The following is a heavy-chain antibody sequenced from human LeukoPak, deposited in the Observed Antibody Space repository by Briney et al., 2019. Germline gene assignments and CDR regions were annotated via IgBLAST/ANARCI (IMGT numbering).Heavy chain of an antibody. J-gene: IGHJ6*02. V-gene: IGHV1-8*01. CDR3: AGGREQWLEEGGTYYYYGTDV. Sequence: ASVKVSCKASGYTFTSYDINWVRQATGQGLEWMGWMNPNSGNTGYAQKLQGRVTMTRNTSISTAYMELSSLRSEDTAVYYCAGGREQWLEEGGTYYYYGTDVWGQGTTVTVSS. CDR1: GYTFTSYD. CDR2: MNPNSGNT. D-gene: IGHD6-19*01.